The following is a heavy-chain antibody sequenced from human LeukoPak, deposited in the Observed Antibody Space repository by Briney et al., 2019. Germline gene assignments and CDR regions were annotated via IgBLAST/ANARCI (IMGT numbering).Heavy chain of an antibody. Sequence: ASVKVSCKASGYTFTSYDINWVRQATGQGLEWMGWMNPNSGNTGYAQKFQGRVTITRNTSVSTAYMELSSLRSEDTAVYYCARGRQWLVLGNVNNWFDPWGQGTLVTVSS. V-gene: IGHV1-8*03. J-gene: IGHJ5*02. CDR2: MNPNSGNT. D-gene: IGHD6-19*01. CDR1: GYTFTSYD. CDR3: ARGRQWLVLGNVNNWFDP.